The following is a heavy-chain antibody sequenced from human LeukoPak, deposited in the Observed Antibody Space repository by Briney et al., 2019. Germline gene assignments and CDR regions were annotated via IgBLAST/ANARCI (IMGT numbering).Heavy chain of an antibody. CDR2: IKQDGSEK. CDR1: GFRFISYW. J-gene: IGHJ2*01. D-gene: IGHD4-17*01. V-gene: IGHV3-7*03. Sequence: GGSLRLSCAASGFRFISYWMTWVRQAPGKGLEWVANIKQDGSEKYYVGSVKGRFTISRDNAKDSVYLRMNSLRAEDTAVYYCARQPDYGGYVDWYFDLWGRGTLVTVSS. CDR3: ARQPDYGGYVDWYFDL.